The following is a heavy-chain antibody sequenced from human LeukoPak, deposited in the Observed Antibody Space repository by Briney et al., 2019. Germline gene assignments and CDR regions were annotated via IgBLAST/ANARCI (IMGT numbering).Heavy chain of an antibody. Sequence: PGRSLRLSCAASGFTFSSYGMHWVRQAPGKGLEWVANIKQDGTEKHYVDSVRGRFTVSRDNAKKSLYLQMNSLRAEDTAVYYCAREGMYYYYGMDVWGQGTTVTVSS. CDR2: IKQDGTEK. CDR3: AREGMYYYYGMDV. CDR1: GFTFSSYG. V-gene: IGHV3-7*01. J-gene: IGHJ6*02.